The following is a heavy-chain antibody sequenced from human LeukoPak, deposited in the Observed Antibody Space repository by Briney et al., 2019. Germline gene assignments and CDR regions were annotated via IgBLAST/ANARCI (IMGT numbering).Heavy chain of an antibody. J-gene: IGHJ4*02. CDR1: GFTFSSYS. CDR2: ISSSSYI. V-gene: IGHV3-21*01. CDR3: ARDLVEPPRTYYFDY. D-gene: IGHD1-26*01. Sequence: GGSLRLSCAASGFTFSSYSMNWVRQAPGKGLEWVSSISSSSYIYYADSVKGRFTISRDNAKNSLYLQMNSLRAEDTAVYYCARDLVEPPRTYYFDYWGQGTLVTVSS.